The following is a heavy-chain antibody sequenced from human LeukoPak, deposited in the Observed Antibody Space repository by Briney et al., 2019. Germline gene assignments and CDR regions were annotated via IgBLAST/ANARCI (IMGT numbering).Heavy chain of an antibody. J-gene: IGHJ4*02. CDR2: IYYSGNT. Sequence: PSETLSLTCTVSGGSITDYYWSWIRQPPGKGLEWIGYIYYSGNTNYNPSLKSRVTISVDTSKNQFSLKLNSVTAADTAVYYCARHIDDFDYWGRGTLVTVSS. D-gene: IGHD3-16*02. V-gene: IGHV4-59*08. CDR3: ARHIDDFDY. CDR1: GGSITDYY.